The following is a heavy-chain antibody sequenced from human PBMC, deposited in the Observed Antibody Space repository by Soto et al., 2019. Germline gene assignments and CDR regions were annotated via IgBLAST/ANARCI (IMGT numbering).Heavy chain of an antibody. V-gene: IGHV4-30-4*01. CDR3: ASLQVPGNFDF. D-gene: IGHD6-13*01. Sequence: HSETQSLTCTVSGASLSSTDYYLRWISQAPGKGLEWIGYFYYTGSTYYNPSLMSRLTISVDTSKNQFSLKLTSLTAADTATYYCASLQVPGNFDFWGPGSLVTVSS. J-gene: IGHJ4*02. CDR1: GASLSSTDYY. CDR2: FYYTGST.